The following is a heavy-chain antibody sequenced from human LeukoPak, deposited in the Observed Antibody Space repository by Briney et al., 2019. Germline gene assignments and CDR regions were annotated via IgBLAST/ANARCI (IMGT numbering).Heavy chain of an antibody. J-gene: IGHJ4*02. D-gene: IGHD4-23*01. CDR2: IYYSGST. CDR3: ARRIVVTRGFDY. CDR1: GGSISSSSYY. Sequence: SETLSLXCTVSGGSISSSSYYWGWIRQPPGKGLEWIGSIYYSGSTYYNPSLKSRVTISVDTSKNQFSLKLSSVTAADTAVYYCARRIVVTRGFDYWGQGTLVTVSS. V-gene: IGHV4-39*01.